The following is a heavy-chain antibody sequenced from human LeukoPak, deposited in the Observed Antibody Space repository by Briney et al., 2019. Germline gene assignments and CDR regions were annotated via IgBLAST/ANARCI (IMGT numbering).Heavy chain of an antibody. CDR1: GFTFSSYA. CDR3: ARDGAAAPGTFDY. J-gene: IGHJ4*02. V-gene: IGHV3-23*01. D-gene: IGHD6-13*01. Sequence: PGGSLRLSCAASGFTFSSYAMSWVRQAPGKGLEWVSAISGSGGSTYYADSVKGRFTISRDNSKNTLYLQMNSLRAEDTAVYYCARDGAAAPGTFDYWGQGTLVTVSS. CDR2: ISGSGGST.